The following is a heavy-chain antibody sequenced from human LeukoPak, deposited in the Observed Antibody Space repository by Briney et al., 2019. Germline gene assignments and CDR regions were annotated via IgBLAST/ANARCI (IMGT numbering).Heavy chain of an antibody. Sequence: SETLSLTCTVSGGSISSGSYYWSWIRQPAGKGLEWIGRIYTSGSTNYNPSLKSRVTISVDTSKNQFSLKLSSVTAADTAVYYCARAPSPPFWSGYHPFDYWGQGTLVTVSS. CDR1: GGSISSGSYY. J-gene: IGHJ4*02. CDR3: ARAPSPPFWSGYHPFDY. V-gene: IGHV4-61*02. CDR2: IYTSGST. D-gene: IGHD3-3*01.